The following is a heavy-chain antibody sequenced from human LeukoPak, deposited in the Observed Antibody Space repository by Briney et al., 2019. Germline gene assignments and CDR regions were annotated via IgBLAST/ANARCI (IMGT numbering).Heavy chain of an antibody. CDR3: TWDSGTYNWFDP. J-gene: IGHJ5*02. CDR2: IDKKDKGYAT. D-gene: IGHD1-26*01. Sequence: PGWSLRLSCAASGFTFSGYVIHWVRQSSGKGLEWVGQIDKKDKGYATATPSAASVKGRFTISRNDSINTAYLQMKILKAEDTALYYCTWDSGTYNWFDPWGQGTLVTVSA. V-gene: IGHV3-73*01. CDR1: GFTFSGYV.